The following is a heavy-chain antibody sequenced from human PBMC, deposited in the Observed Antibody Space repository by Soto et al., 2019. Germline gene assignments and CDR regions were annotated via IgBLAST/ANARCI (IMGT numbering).Heavy chain of an antibody. Sequence: GGSLRPSCPGAGFDFSTHGMHWVRQAPGKGLDWVAIISYDGRDKYYADSVKGRFTISRDNSKNTLYLQMNSLGAEDTAVYYCAKDQNYGDYALDYWGQGTQVTVSS. V-gene: IGHV3-30*18. CDR1: GFDFSTHG. D-gene: IGHD4-17*01. CDR3: AKDQNYGDYALDY. CDR2: ISYDGRDK. J-gene: IGHJ4*02.